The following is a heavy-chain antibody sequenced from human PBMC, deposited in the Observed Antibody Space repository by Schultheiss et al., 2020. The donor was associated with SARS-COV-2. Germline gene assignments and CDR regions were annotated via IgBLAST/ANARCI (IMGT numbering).Heavy chain of an antibody. CDR1: GGSISSYY. CDR3: ARARIAVAGNWNWYFDL. CDR2: IYYSGST. J-gene: IGHJ2*01. D-gene: IGHD6-19*01. Sequence: SETLSLTCTVSGGSISSYYWSWIRQPPGKGLEWIGYIYYSGSTNYNPSLKSRVTISVDTSKNQFSLKLSSVTAADTAVYYCARARIAVAGNWNWYFDLWDRGTLVTVSS. V-gene: IGHV4-59*01.